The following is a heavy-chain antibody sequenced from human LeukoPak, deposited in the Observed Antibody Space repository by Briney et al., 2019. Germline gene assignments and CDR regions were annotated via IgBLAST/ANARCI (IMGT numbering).Heavy chain of an antibody. CDR1: GFTFSSYS. V-gene: IGHV3-48*02. CDR3: AREVLGYSYGYGDY. J-gene: IGHJ4*02. D-gene: IGHD5-18*01. Sequence: TGGSLRLSCAASGFTFSSYSMNWVRQAPGKGLEWVSYISSSSSTIYYPDSVKGRFTISRDNAKNSLYLQMNSLRDEDTAVYYCAREVLGYSYGYGDYWGQGTLVTVSS. CDR2: ISSSSSTI.